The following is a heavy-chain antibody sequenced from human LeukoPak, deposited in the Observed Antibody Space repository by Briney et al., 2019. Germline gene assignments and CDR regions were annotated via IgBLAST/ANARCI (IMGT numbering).Heavy chain of an antibody. CDR3: AKDRSCTGSSCNVGS. V-gene: IGHV3-23*01. J-gene: IGHJ3*01. CDR1: GFTFSTYA. CDR2: ISGSGDRT. D-gene: IGHD2-2*01. Sequence: GGSLRLSCAASGFTFSTYAMSWVRQAPGKGLEWVSGISGSGDRTYYADSVKGRFTISRDNSKNTLFLQMNSLRAEDTAVYYCAKDRSCTGSSCNVGSWGQGTMVTVSS.